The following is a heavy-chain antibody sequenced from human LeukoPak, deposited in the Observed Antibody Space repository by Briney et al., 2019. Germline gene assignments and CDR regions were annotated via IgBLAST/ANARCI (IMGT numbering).Heavy chain of an antibody. J-gene: IGHJ4*02. Sequence: SETLSLTCTVSGGSISSYYWSWIRQPAGKGLEWIGRIYTSGSTNYNPSLKSRVTMSVDTSKNQFSLKLSSVTAADTAVYYCAGGYCSGCSCSSGSSFVYWGQGTLVTVSS. V-gene: IGHV4-4*07. CDR2: IYTSGST. D-gene: IGHD2-15*01. CDR1: GGSISSYY. CDR3: AGGYCSGCSCSSGSSFVY.